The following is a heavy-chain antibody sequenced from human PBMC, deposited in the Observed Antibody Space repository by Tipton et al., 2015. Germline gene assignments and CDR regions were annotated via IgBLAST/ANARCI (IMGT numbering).Heavy chain of an antibody. CDR3: ARDVGMDV. CDR2: IYYSGST. Sequence: TLSLTCTVSGVSISLYYWNWIRQPPGKGLEWIGYIYYSGSTTYNPSLKTRVTMSVDTAKNQFSLNLMSLTTADTAVYYCARDVGMDVWGQGTTVTVSS. V-gene: IGHV4-59*01. J-gene: IGHJ6*02. CDR1: GVSISLYY.